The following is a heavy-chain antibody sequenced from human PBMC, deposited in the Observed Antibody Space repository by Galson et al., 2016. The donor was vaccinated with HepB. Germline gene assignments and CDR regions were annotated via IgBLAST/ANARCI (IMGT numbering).Heavy chain of an antibody. CDR2: IFRAGAT. D-gene: IGHD3-16*01. J-gene: IGHJ3*02. CDR3: ARDGGSVAVGAFDI. V-gene: IGHV3-53*01. CDR1: GFTGNTFY. Sequence: SLRLSCAASGFTGNTFYMGWVRQAPGKGLQWVSAIFRAGATYYTDSVKGRFTISTDNPRTTLYLQMNSLRADDTAKYYCARDGGSVAVGAFDIWGHGTMVTVSS.